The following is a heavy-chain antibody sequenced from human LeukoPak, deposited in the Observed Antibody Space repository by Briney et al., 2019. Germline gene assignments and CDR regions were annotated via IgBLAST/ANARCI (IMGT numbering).Heavy chain of an antibody. J-gene: IGHJ4*02. V-gene: IGHV3-23*01. Sequence: PGGSLRLSCAASGFTFSSYAMSWVRQAPGKGLGWVSAISGSGGSTYYADSVKGRFTISRDNSKNTLYLQMNSLRAEDTAVYYCAKEPFLEWLPPLFDYWGQGTLVTVSS. CDR3: AKEPFLEWLPPLFDY. CDR1: GFTFSSYA. D-gene: IGHD3-3*01. CDR2: ISGSGGST.